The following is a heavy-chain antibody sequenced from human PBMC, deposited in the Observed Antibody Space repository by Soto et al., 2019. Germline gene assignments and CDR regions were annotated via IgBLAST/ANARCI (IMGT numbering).Heavy chain of an antibody. CDR3: ARGTSGYDYGLFDF. D-gene: IGHD5-12*01. J-gene: IGHJ4*02. V-gene: IGHV1-18*01. CDR1: GYTFTKNG. Sequence: VQLVQSGGEVRKPGASVTFSCRASGYTFTKNGISWGRQAPGQGLEWMGWISADNDNTNYAQNLRGRVTMTTDTSTSTAYMQLRSLRSDDTAVYFCARGTSGYDYGLFDFWGQGTLVTVSS. CDR2: ISADNDNT.